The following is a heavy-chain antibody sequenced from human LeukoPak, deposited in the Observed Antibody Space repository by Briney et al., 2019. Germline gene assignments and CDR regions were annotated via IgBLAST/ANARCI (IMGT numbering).Heavy chain of an antibody. J-gene: IGHJ4*02. D-gene: IGHD1-26*01. CDR3: ARDFWNSGSYYDYFDY. Sequence: GASVKVSCKASGYTFTGYYMHWVRQAPGQGLEWMGWINPNSSGTNYAQKFQGRVTMTRDTSISTAYMELSRLRSDDTAVCYCARDFWNSGSYYDYFDYWGQGTLVTVSS. V-gene: IGHV1-2*02. CDR1: GYTFTGYY. CDR2: INPNSSGT.